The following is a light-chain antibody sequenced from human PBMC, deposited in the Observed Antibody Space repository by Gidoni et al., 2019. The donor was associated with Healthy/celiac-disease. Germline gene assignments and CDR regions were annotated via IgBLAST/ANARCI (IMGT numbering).Light chain of an antibody. CDR1: QSLVDSDGHTY. Sequence: DVVMTQSPLSLPVTLGQPASISCRSSQSLVDSDGHTYLNWFHQRPGQSPRRLIYRVSNRDSGVPDRFSGSGSGTDFTLKISRVEAEDVGVYYCMQGTHWPWTFXXXTKVEIK. CDR2: RVS. J-gene: IGKJ1*01. V-gene: IGKV2-30*01. CDR3: MQGTHWPWT.